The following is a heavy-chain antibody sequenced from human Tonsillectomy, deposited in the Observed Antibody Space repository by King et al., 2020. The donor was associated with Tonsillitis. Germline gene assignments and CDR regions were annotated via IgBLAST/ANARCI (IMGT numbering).Heavy chain of an antibody. CDR1: GFTFSSYA. Sequence: VQLVESGGGLVQPGGSLRLSCSASGFTFSSYAMHWVRQAPGKGLEYVSAISSNGGSTYYADSVKGRFTISRDNSKNTLYFQMSSLRAEDTAVYYCVKSTYNDFWSGYPLFDYWGQGILVTVSS. CDR3: VKSTYNDFWSGYPLFDY. V-gene: IGHV3-64D*06. J-gene: IGHJ4*02. CDR2: ISSNGGST. D-gene: IGHD3-3*01.